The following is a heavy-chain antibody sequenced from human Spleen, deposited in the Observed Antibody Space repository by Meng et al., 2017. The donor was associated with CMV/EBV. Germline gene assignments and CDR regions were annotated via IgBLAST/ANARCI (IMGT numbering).Heavy chain of an antibody. Sequence: GESLKISCAASGFPFSTYALHWVRQAPHKGLEWVALISHDGKYKFYADSVKGRFIISRDNSENTVYLQMNRLTADDTALYYYARDFRDLTFFDCWGQGTLVTVSS. CDR3: ARDFRDLTFFDC. CDR1: GFPFSTYA. V-gene: IGHV3-30*04. CDR2: ISHDGKYK. J-gene: IGHJ4*02.